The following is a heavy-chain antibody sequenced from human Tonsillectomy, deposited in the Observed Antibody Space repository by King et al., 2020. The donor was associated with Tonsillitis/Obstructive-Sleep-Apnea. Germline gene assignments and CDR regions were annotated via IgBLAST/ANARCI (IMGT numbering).Heavy chain of an antibody. CDR1: GFTVRSNY. CDR2: IYSGDIT. CDR3: ARGIPVAGTSAFDY. V-gene: IGHV3-66*01. Sequence: VQLVESGGGLVQPGGSLRLSCATSGFTVRSNYMSWVRQAPGKGLEWVSVIYSGDITYYADSVKGGFTISRDNSKNTLYLQLNSLRAEDTAVYYCARGIPVAGTSAFDYWGQGTLVTVSS. J-gene: IGHJ4*02. D-gene: IGHD6-19*01.